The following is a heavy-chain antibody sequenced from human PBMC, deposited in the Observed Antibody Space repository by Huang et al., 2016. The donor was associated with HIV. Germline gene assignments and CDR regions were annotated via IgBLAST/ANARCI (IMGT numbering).Heavy chain of an antibody. Sequence: QVQLVQSGAEVKKPGSFVKVSCKAYGDAFNKSTISWLRQAPGQGIEWMGGITPIFGAANYAQKFQCRITITADESTSTAYMELSSLRSDDTTVYYCARGETGDPLFVYWGQGTLVTVSS. CDR1: GDAFNKST. D-gene: IGHD7-27*01. V-gene: IGHV1-69*12. J-gene: IGHJ4*02. CDR2: ITPIFGAA. CDR3: ARGETGDPLFVY.